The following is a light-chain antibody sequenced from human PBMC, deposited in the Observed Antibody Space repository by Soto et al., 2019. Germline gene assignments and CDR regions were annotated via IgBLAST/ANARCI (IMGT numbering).Light chain of an antibody. CDR1: QSISSW. CDR2: RAS. V-gene: IGKV1-5*03. CDR3: QHYNGYAWT. J-gene: IGKJ1*01. Sequence: DIQMTQSPSTLSASVGDRVTITCRASQSISSWLAWYQRKPGKAAKLLIYRASIFESGVPSSFSGSGSGTEFTLTISSLQPDDFATYYCQHYNGYAWTFGQGTKVEV.